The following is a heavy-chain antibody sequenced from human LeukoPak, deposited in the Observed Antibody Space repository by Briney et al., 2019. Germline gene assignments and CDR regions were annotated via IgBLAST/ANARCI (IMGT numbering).Heavy chain of an antibody. J-gene: IGHJ4*02. CDR3: ARGMGSRPIHY. CDR1: GGTFSSYT. Sequence: GASVKVSCTASGGTFSSYTLSWMRQAPGQGLEWMGGIIPLFGAAKYAQKFEGRVTITLDEFTTTDYMELSSLRFDDTAVYYCARGMGSRPIHYWGKGTLVTVSS. CDR2: IIPLFGAA. V-gene: IGHV1-69*01. D-gene: IGHD2-21*01.